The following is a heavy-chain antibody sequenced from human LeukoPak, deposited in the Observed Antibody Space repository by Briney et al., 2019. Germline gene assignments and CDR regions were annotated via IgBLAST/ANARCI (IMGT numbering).Heavy chain of an antibody. CDR2: ISHSGTT. CDR3: ARAMYSSTWTDAFDI. Sequence: SETLSLTCAVYGRSFSGYYWSWIRQPPGKGPEWIGEISHSGTTNYNPSLKSRVTISVDTSKNQFSLKLSSVIAADTAVYYCARAMYSSTWTDAFDIWGQGTMVTVSS. J-gene: IGHJ3*02. V-gene: IGHV4-34*01. D-gene: IGHD6-13*01. CDR1: GRSFSGYY.